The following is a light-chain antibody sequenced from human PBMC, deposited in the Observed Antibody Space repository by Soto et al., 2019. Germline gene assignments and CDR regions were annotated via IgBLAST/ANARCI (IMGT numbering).Light chain of an antibody. J-gene: IGKJ1*01. CDR2: AAS. CDR1: QGIRND. Sequence: AIQMTQSPSSLSSSVGDRVTITCRASQGIRNDLGWYQQKPGKAPKLLIYAASSLQSAGPSSFIGSGSCTDFTLTISSLQPEDFATYYCLQDYNYPQWTFGQGTKVEIK. V-gene: IGKV1-6*01. CDR3: LQDYNYPQWT.